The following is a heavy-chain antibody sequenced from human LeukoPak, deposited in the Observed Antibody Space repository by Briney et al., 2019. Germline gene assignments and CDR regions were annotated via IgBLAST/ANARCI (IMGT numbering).Heavy chain of an antibody. Sequence: GGSLRLSCAASGFTVSSNYMSWVRQAPGKGLEWVSVIYSGGSTYYADSVKGRFTISRDNSKNTLYLQMNSLRAEDTAVYYCAKDLGIWFGELSGGYYFDYWGQGTLVTVSS. CDR2: IYSGGST. CDR3: AKDLGIWFGELSGGYYFDY. V-gene: IGHV3-66*01. J-gene: IGHJ4*02. CDR1: GFTVSSNY. D-gene: IGHD3-10*01.